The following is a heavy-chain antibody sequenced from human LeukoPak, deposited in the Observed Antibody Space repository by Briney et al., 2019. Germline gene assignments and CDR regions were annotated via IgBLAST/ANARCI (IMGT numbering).Heavy chain of an antibody. D-gene: IGHD2-2*01. CDR3: ARGRVVIRRFDP. V-gene: IGHV4-38-2*02. CDR2: IYHSGTT. Sequence: SETLSLTCTVSGYSINNNYYWGWIRQPPGKGLEWIASIYHSGTTYYNPALKSRVIISLDTSKNQFSLKLSSVAAADTAVYYCARGRVVIRRFDPWGQGTLVTVSS. J-gene: IGHJ5*02. CDR1: GYSINNNYY.